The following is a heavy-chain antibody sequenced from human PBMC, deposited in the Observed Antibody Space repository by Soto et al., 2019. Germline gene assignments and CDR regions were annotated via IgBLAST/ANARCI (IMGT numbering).Heavy chain of an antibody. V-gene: IGHV1-46*01. CDR2: INPSGGST. CDR3: ARDPRRRAYYYDSSGYYWHFDY. CDR1: GGSFSSYA. Sequence: GASVEVYCKSCGGSFSSYAIIWVRQAPGQGLEWMGMINPSGGSTSYAQKFQGRVTMTRDTSTSTVYMELSSLRSEDTAVYYCARDPRRRAYYYDSSGYYWHFDYWGQGTLVTVSS. J-gene: IGHJ4*02. D-gene: IGHD3-22*01.